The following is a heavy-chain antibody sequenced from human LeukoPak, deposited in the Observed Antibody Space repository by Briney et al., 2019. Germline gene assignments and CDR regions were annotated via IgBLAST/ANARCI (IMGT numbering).Heavy chain of an antibody. CDR1: GGSISSYY. D-gene: IGHD3-3*01. CDR2: IYYSGST. J-gene: IGHJ3*02. V-gene: IGHV4-59*01. Sequence: SETLSLTCTVSGGSISSYYWSWIRQPPGKGLEWIGYIYYSGSTNYNPSLKSRVTISVDTSKNQFSLKLSSVTAADTAVYYYAREGGGPYYDFWSGYSLDAFDIWGQGTMVTVSS. CDR3: AREGGGPYYDFWSGYSLDAFDI.